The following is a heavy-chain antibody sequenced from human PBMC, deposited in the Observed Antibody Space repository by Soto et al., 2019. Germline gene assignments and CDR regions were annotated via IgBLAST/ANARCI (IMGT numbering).Heavy chain of an antibody. CDR1: GFTVSNNY. D-gene: IGHD2-15*01. J-gene: IGHJ4*02. CDR3: ANVNVVVVAANFEYEYYFDY. CDR2: ISNTGST. Sequence: GGSLRLSCVASGFTVSNNYMSWVRQAPGRGLEWVSAISNTGSTYYAGSVKGRSTISRDSSTNTLYLEVNSLRADDTAVYYCANVNVVVVAANFEYEYYFDYWGQGTLVTVSS. V-gene: IGHV3-53*01.